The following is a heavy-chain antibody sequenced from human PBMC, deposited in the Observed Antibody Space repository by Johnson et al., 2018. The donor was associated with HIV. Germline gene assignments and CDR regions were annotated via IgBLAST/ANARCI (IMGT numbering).Heavy chain of an antibody. CDR1: GLTVSSNY. Sequence: QVQLVESGGGLVQPGGSLRLSCAASGLTVSSNYMSWVRQAPGKGLEWVSYISSSDSTIYYADSVKGRFTISRDNAKNSLYLQMNSLRAEDTAVYYCARDPGGVAAFDIWGQGTMVTVSS. V-gene: IGHV3-11*04. J-gene: IGHJ3*02. CDR3: ARDPGGVAAFDI. D-gene: IGHD3-16*01. CDR2: ISSSDSTI.